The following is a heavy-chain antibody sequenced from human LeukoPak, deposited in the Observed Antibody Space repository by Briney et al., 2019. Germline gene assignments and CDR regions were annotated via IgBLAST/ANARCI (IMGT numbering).Heavy chain of an antibody. J-gene: IGHJ4*02. V-gene: IGHV3-74*01. CDR1: GFTFSSYW. CDR2: IDRDGSRI. CDR3: VRGNDYGGPHY. Sequence: GGSLRLSRAVSGFTFSSYWMHWVRQAPGKGLVWASRIDRDGSRINYADSVKGRFTISRDNGKNTLFLQMNSLRAEDAAVYYCVRGNDYGGPHYWGQGTLVTVSS. D-gene: IGHD4-23*01.